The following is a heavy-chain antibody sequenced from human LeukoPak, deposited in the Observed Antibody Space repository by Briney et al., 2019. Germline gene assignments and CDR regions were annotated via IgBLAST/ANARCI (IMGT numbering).Heavy chain of an antibody. D-gene: IGHD2-21*02. CDR3: AKERSGDSDY. Sequence: SETLSLTCTVSGVSISPYSWTWIRQPAGKGLEWIGRIDANGNTNYNPSLKSRVTISVDTSKNQFSLRLTSVTAADTAVYFCAKERSGDSDYWGQGTLVTVSS. J-gene: IGHJ4*02. CDR2: IDANGNT. V-gene: IGHV4-4*07. CDR1: GVSISPYS.